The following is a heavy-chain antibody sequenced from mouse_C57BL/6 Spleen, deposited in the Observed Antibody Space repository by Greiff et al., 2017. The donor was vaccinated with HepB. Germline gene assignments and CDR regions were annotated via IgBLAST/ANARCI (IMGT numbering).Heavy chain of an antibody. V-gene: IGHV1-64*01. CDR1: GYTFTSYW. Sequence: QVQLQQPGAELVKPGASVKLSCKASGYTFTSYWMHWVKQRPGQGLEWIGMIHPNSGSTNYNEKFKSKATLTVDKSSSTAYMQLSSLTSEDSAVYYCARYLPYDDGYYGYAMDYWGQGTSVTVSS. CDR2: IHPNSGST. CDR3: ARYLPYDDGYYGYAMDY. J-gene: IGHJ4*01. D-gene: IGHD2-3*01.